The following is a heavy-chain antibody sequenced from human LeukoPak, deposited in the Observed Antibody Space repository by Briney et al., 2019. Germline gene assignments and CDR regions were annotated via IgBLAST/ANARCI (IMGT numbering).Heavy chain of an antibody. V-gene: IGHV3-48*03. J-gene: IGHJ5*02. Sequence: GGSLRLSCAASGFTFSSYEMNWVREAPGTGLEWVSYISSSGSTIYCADSVKGRFTISRDNAKNSLYLQMNSLRAEDTAVYYCARTSRRHIVVVPAAHNWFDPWGQGTLVTVSS. CDR2: ISSSGSTI. CDR1: GFTFSSYE. D-gene: IGHD2-2*01. CDR3: ARTSRRHIVVVPAAHNWFDP.